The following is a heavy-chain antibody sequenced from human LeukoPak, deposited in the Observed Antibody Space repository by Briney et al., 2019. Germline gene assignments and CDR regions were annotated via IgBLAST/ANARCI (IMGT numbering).Heavy chain of an antibody. CDR3: AKDPYGTRYFDY. CDR2: LSGSGADT. D-gene: IGHD2-2*01. V-gene: IGHV3-23*01. CDR1: GFTFSKNA. J-gene: IGHJ4*02. Sequence: GGSLRLSCAASGFTFSKNAMSSVRQAPGKGLEWVSSLSGSGADTYYAASVKGRFTISRDNAKNTAYLQMNSLRAEDTAVYYCAKDPYGTRYFDYWGQGTLVTAS.